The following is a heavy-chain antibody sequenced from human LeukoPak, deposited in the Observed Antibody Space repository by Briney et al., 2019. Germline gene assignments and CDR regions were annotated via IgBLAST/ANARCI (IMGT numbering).Heavy chain of an antibody. J-gene: IGHJ4*02. CDR2: IKQDGSEK. V-gene: IGHV3-7*05. CDR3: ARSHRDFASGRGDF. CDR1: GFTFSSFW. Sequence: PGGSLRLSCAASGFTFSSFWMSWVRQAPGKGLEWVANIKQDGSEKYYVDSVKGRFTISRDNAKNSLYLQMNSLRAEDTAVYYCARSHRDFASGRGDFWGQGTLVTVSS. D-gene: IGHD3-10*01.